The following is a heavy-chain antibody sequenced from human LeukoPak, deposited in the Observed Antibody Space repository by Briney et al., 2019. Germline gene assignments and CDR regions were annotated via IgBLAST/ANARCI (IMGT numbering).Heavy chain of an antibody. CDR1: GGSFSGYY. Sequence: SETLSLTCAVYGGSFSGYYWSWIRQPPGKGLEWIGEINHSGSTNYNPSLKSRVTISVDTSKNQFSLKLSSVTAADTAVYYCAGGRRDGYNFHYWGQGTLVTVSS. J-gene: IGHJ4*02. D-gene: IGHD5-24*01. CDR2: INHSGST. V-gene: IGHV4-34*01. CDR3: AGGRRDGYNFHY.